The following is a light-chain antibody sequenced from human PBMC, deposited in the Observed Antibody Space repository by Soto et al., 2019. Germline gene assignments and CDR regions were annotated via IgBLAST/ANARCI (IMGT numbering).Light chain of an antibody. J-gene: IGKJ1*01. Sequence: DIQMTQSPSTLSASVGDRVTITCRASQNIIRWVAWYQQRPGKAPQFLIQAASNLQSGVPSRFSGSGSGTEFILSINSLQPEDIATYYCLQVSSFPRTFGQGTKV. CDR2: AAS. V-gene: IGKV1-12*01. CDR1: QNIIRW. CDR3: LQVSSFPRT.